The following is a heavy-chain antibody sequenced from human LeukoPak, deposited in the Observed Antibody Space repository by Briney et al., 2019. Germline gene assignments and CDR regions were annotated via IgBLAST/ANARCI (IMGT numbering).Heavy chain of an antibody. CDR3: VAARRQYYYYYMDV. V-gene: IGHV3-23*01. J-gene: IGHJ6*03. Sequence: GGSLRLSCAASGFSFSSFGMSWVRQAPGKGLEWVSRISGSDGSTDYADSVKGRFTISRDNSKNTLYLQMNSLRAEDTAVYYCVAARRQYYYYYMDVWGKGTTVTVSS. CDR2: ISGSDGST. D-gene: IGHD6-6*01. CDR1: GFSFSSFG.